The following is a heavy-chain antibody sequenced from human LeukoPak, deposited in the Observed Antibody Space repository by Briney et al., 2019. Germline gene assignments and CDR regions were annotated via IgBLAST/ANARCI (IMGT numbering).Heavy chain of an antibody. CDR1: GFTFSSYA. V-gene: IGHV3-13*01. D-gene: IGHD1-26*01. Sequence: GGSLRLSCATSGFTFSSYAMHWVRQATGKGLEWVSAIGTAGDTFYPGSVKGQFTISRDNAKNSLYLQMNPLRAEDTAMYYCVRQQTPHGNFDYWGQGTLVTVSS. J-gene: IGHJ4*02. CDR2: IGTAGDT. CDR3: VRQQTPHGNFDY.